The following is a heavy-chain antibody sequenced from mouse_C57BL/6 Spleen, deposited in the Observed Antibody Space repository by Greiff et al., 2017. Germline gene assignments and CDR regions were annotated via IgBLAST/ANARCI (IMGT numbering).Heavy chain of an antibody. CDR3: TRDGYYPPWFAY. D-gene: IGHD2-3*01. CDR2: IDPETGGT. V-gene: IGHV1-15*01. CDR1: GYTFTDYE. Sequence: VQLVESGAELVRPGASVTLSCKASGYTFTDYEMHWVKQTPVHGLEWIGAIDPETGGTAYNQKFKGKAILTADKSSSTAYMELRSLTSEDSAVYYCTRDGYYPPWFAYWGQGTLVTVSA. J-gene: IGHJ3*01.